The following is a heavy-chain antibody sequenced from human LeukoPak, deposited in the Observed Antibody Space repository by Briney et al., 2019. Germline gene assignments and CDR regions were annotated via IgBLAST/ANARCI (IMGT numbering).Heavy chain of an antibody. D-gene: IGHD4-23*01. V-gene: IGHV1-2*06. Sequence: GASVKVSCKASGYTFTGYYIHWVRQAPGQGLEWMGRFNPNSGGTNYAQKFQDRVTVTRDTSISTAYMELSRLRSDDTAVYYCARGTSSGNSNWFDPWGQGTLVTVSS. J-gene: IGHJ5*02. CDR1: GYTFTGYY. CDR2: FNPNSGGT. CDR3: ARGTSSGNSNWFDP.